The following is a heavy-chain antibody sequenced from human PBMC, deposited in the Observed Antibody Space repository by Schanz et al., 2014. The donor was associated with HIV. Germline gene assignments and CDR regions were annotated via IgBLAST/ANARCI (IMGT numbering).Heavy chain of an antibody. J-gene: IGHJ6*02. CDR3: AKDSSSVSPSLYGLDV. Sequence: EVQLVQSGGGLVQPGRSLRLSCAASGFTFDDYAMHWVRQVPGKGLEWVSGITWNSITIDFADFVKGRFTVSRDNAKNSLYLHMNSLRPEDTALYFCAKDSSSVSPSLYGLDVWGQGTTVTVSS. CDR1: GFTFDDYA. V-gene: IGHV3-9*01. D-gene: IGHD6-19*01. CDR2: ITWNSITI.